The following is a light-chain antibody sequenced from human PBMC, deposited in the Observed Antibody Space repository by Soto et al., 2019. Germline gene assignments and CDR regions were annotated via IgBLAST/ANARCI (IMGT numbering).Light chain of an antibody. CDR3: AAWDDSLSGLV. V-gene: IGLV1-47*01. J-gene: IGLJ2*01. Sequence: QSVLTQPPSASGTPGQRVTISCSGRSSNIGNNYVYWYQQFPGTAPKLLIYRDNQRPSGVPDRFSGSKSGTSSSLAISGLRSEDEADYYCAAWDDSLSGLVFGGGTKLTVL. CDR1: SSNIGNNY. CDR2: RDN.